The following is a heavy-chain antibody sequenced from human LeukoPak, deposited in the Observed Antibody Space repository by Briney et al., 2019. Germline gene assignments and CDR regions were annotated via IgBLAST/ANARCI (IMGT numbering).Heavy chain of an antibody. CDR2: ISVCNDNR. V-gene: IGHV1-18*01. CDR3: VRDGRFEYSHFYYFDY. J-gene: IGHJ4*02. D-gene: IGHD5-12*01. CDR1: GYTFYSYG. Sequence: GASVKVSCKASGYTFYSYGISWVRQAPGQGLEWMAWISVCNDNRRYAQNFQGRVTLTTDKSTSTAYMELRSLKSDDTATYYCVRDGRFEYSHFYYFDYWGQGTQVTVSS.